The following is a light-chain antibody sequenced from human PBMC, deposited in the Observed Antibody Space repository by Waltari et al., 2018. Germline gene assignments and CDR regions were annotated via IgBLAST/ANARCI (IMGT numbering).Light chain of an antibody. V-gene: IGLV3-1*01. CDR3: QTWDSSFVI. CDR1: KLGDKY. Sequence: SYQLTQPPSVSVSSGQTASITCSGDKLGDKYVCWYQQKPGQSPVLVIYQDIKRPSGIPERISVSNSGNTATLTISGTQAMDEADYYCQTWDSSFVIFGGGTKLTVL. CDR2: QDI. J-gene: IGLJ2*01.